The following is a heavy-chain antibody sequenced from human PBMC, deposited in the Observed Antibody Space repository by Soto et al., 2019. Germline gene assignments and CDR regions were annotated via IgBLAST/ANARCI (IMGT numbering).Heavy chain of an antibody. V-gene: IGHV4-34*01. J-gene: IGHJ4*02. CDR2: INDSGSS. Sequence: PSETLSLTCAVYGGSFSGYHWSWIRQPPGKGLEWIGEINDSGSSNRNPALKSRVIVSVDASKNQFSLRLSSVTAADTAVYYCARKLRYCSSSSCEIPYYFDDWGQGTPVTVSS. CDR3: ARKLRYCSSSSCEIPYYFDD. CDR1: GGSFSGYH. D-gene: IGHD2-2*01.